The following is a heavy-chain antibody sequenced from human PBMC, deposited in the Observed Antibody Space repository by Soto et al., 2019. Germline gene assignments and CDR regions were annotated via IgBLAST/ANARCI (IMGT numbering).Heavy chain of an antibody. CDR1: DGSFSDNS. J-gene: IGHJ4*02. V-gene: IGHV4-34*01. CDR3: ARVRIQLWFKDFDY. D-gene: IGHD5-18*01. Sequence: SETLSLTCAVHDGSFSDNSWTWIRQPPGKGLEWIGEINPSGTTTYNPSLQSRGTISIKTSKSNVFLNVKSVTASDTAKYYYARVRIQLWFKDFDYWGQGSLVTVSS. CDR2: INPSGTT.